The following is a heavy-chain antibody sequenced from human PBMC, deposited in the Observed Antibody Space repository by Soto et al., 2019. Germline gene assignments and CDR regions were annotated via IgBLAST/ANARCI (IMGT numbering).Heavy chain of an antibody. J-gene: IGHJ4*02. CDR1: GFTFSIYA. Sequence: QVQLLESGGGVVQPGRSLRVSCAASGFTFSIYATHWVRLAPGTGLEWVAVISYDGTKTYYADSVKGRFTISRDKSKNTVYLQMNSLRDEDTAVYYCAKDRGASRQWLIDRFDSWGQGTLVTVSP. CDR2: ISYDGTKT. CDR3: AKDRGASRQWLIDRFDS. V-gene: IGHV3-30*18. D-gene: IGHD6-19*01.